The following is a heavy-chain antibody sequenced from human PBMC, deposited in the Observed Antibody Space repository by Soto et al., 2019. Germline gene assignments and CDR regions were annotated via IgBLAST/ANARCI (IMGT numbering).Heavy chain of an antibody. CDR3: ARVDIVVVPAATDYYYYYMDV. V-gene: IGHV4-4*02. D-gene: IGHD2-2*01. Sequence: QVQLQESGPGLVKPSGTLSLTCAVSSGSISSSNWWSWVRQPPGKGLEWIGEIYHSGSTNYNPSLKSRVTISVDKSKNQFSLKLSSVTAADTAVYYCARVDIVVVPAATDYYYYYMDVWGKGTTLTVSS. CDR2: IYHSGST. J-gene: IGHJ6*03. CDR1: SGSISSSNW.